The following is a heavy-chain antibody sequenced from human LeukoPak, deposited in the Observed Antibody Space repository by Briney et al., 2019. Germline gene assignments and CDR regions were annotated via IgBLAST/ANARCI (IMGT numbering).Heavy chain of an antibody. J-gene: IGHJ5*02. D-gene: IGHD2-15*01. CDR2: VDHTGST. V-gene: IGHV4-59*01. CDR1: DDSITMYY. Sequence: PSETLSLTCSVSDDSITMYYWTWIRQPPGKGLEWIGYVDHTGSTNFNPSLKGRVTISVDTSKNQFSLKLSSVTAADTAVYYCARYCSGGSCFGNNWFDPWGQGTLVTVSS. CDR3: ARYCSGGSCFGNNWFDP.